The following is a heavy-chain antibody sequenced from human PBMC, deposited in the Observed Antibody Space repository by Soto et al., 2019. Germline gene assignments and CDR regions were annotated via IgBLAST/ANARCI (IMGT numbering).Heavy chain of an antibody. Sequence: QVQLVQSGAEVKKPGSSVKVSCKASGGTFSSDAISWVRQAPGQGVEWMGGISPIFGSANYAQKFQGRVTINADESTSTAYMELSSLRSEDTAGYYCAGDSASGSLFDYWGQGTLVTVCS. CDR3: AGDSASGSLFDY. J-gene: IGHJ4*02. CDR2: ISPIFGSA. CDR1: GGTFSSDA. V-gene: IGHV1-69*01. D-gene: IGHD1-26*01.